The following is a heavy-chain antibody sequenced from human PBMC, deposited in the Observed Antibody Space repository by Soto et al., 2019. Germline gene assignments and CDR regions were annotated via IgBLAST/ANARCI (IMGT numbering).Heavy chain of an antibody. J-gene: IGHJ3*01. CDR2: INGAGSNS. CDR3: AAEVVTPGDLAFDL. CDR1: GFTFSNYW. D-gene: IGHD2-15*01. Sequence: EVQLVESGGGLVQPGGSLRLSCAASGFTFSNYWMYWVRQPPGKGLVWVSRINGAGSNSFYADSVKGRFTISRDNAQNTVCLQMNSLRAEDTAVYYCAAEVVTPGDLAFDLWGQGTMVTVSS. V-gene: IGHV3-74*01.